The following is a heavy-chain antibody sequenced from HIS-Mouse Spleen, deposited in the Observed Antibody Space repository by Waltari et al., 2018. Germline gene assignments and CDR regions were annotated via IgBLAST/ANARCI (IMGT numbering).Heavy chain of an antibody. CDR1: GFTFRNAW. CDR3: TTDPNSGYPDY. CDR2: IKSKTDGGTT. Sequence: EVQLVESGGGLVKPGGSRRLSCAASGFTFRNAWMRWVRQAPGKGLEGVGRIKSKTDGGTTDYAAPVKGRFTISRDDSKNTLYLQMNSLKTEDTAVYYCTTDPNSGYPDYWGQGTLVTVSS. V-gene: IGHV3-15*01. J-gene: IGHJ4*02. D-gene: IGHD5-12*01.